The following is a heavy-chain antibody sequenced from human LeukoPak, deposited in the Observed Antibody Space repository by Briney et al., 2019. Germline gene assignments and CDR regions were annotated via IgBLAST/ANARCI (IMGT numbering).Heavy chain of an antibody. CDR1: GFTFSSYW. Sequence: GGSLRLSCAASGFTFSSYWMSWVRQAPGKGLEWVANIKQDGSEKYYVDSVKGRFTIARDNDKNSLYLQMNSLRAEDTAVYYCARNTGDFWSGYYQFDYWGQGTLVTVSS. D-gene: IGHD3-3*01. V-gene: IGHV3-7*01. CDR2: IKQDGSEK. CDR3: ARNTGDFWSGYYQFDY. J-gene: IGHJ4*02.